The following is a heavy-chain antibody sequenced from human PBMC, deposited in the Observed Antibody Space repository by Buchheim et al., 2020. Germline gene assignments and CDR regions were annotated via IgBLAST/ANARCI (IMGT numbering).Heavy chain of an antibody. J-gene: IGHJ4*02. CDR2: ISYDGSHK. CDR3: AKDRSYCSGGSCPNYFDY. V-gene: IGHV3-30*18. CDR1: GFTFSRYH. Sequence: QVQLVESGGGVVQPGRSLRLSCAASGFTFSRYHMHWVRQAPGKGLEWLAVISYDGSHKYYADSVKGRFTISRDNSKNTLYLQMNSLRAKDTAVDYCAKDRSYCSGGSCPNYFDYWGQGTL. D-gene: IGHD2-15*01.